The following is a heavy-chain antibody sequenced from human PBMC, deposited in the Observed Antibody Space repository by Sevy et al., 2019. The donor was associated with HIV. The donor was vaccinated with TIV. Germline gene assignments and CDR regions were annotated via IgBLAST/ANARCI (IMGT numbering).Heavy chain of an antibody. CDR3: ARVRLAAAGDAFDI. Sequence: SETLSLTCAVYGGSFSGYYWSWIRQSPGKGLEWIGEINHSGRTNYNASLKSRVTISIDTSKNQFSLRLNSVTAADTAVYYCARVRLAAAGDAFDIWGQGTMVTVSS. CDR2: INHSGRT. CDR1: GGSFSGYY. D-gene: IGHD6-13*01. V-gene: IGHV4-34*01. J-gene: IGHJ3*02.